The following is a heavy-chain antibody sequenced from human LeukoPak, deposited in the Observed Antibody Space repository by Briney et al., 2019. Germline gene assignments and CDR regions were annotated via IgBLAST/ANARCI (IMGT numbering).Heavy chain of an antibody. CDR2: IRSKAYGGTT. D-gene: IGHD3-3*01. CDR3: TSTPVYYDFWSGYYPPFYY. J-gene: IGHJ4*02. Sequence: GGSLRLSCTDSGFTFGDYAMRWVRQAPGKVLEWVAFIRSKAYGGTTEYAASVKGRFTISRDDSKSIAYLQMNSLKTEDTAVYYCTSTPVYYDFWSGYYPPFYYWGPRTLVTVSS. CDR1: GFTFGDYA. V-gene: IGHV3-49*04.